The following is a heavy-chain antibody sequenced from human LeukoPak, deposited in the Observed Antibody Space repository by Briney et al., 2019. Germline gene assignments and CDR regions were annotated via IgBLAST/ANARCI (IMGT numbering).Heavy chain of an antibody. CDR3: ARDYYDSSGYIRSYYYYMDV. CDR2: ISSSSSYI. Sequence: PGGSLRLSCAASGFTFSSYSMNWVRQAPGKGLEWVSSISSSSSYIYYADSVRGRFTISRDNAKNSLYLQMNGLRAEDTAVYYCARDYYDSSGYIRSYYYYMDVWGKGTTVTVSS. CDR1: GFTFSSYS. J-gene: IGHJ6*03. D-gene: IGHD3-22*01. V-gene: IGHV3-21*01.